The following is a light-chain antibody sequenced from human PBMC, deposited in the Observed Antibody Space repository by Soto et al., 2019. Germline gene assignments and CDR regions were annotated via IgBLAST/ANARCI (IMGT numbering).Light chain of an antibody. Sequence: DIQWTQSPSFLSASVGDRVTITCRTMQDISSYLACYQQKPGKAPQLLISAASTLQSGVPSRFSGSGSGTEFTLTISSLQPEDFATYYCQQLKSYPLSFGGGTKVEI. V-gene: IGKV1-9*01. CDR1: QDISSY. CDR3: QQLKSYPLS. CDR2: AAS. J-gene: IGKJ4*01.